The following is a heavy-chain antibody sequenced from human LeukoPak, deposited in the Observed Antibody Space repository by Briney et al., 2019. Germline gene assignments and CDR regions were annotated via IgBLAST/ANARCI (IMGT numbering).Heavy chain of an antibody. J-gene: IGHJ6*03. V-gene: IGHV4-34*01. CDR3: ARGLREGAGTYYCYYYMDV. D-gene: IGHD1-26*01. CDR2: INHSGST. Sequence: SETLSLTCAVYGGSFSGYYWSWIRQPPGKGLEWIGEINHSGSTNYNPSLKSRVTISVDTSKNQFSLKLSSVTAADTAVYYCARGLREGAGTYYCYYYMDVWGKGTTVTVSS. CDR1: GGSFSGYY.